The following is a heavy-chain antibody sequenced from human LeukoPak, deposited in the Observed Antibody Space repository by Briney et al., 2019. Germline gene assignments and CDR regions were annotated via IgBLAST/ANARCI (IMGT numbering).Heavy chain of an antibody. Sequence: SETLSLTCAVSGGSISSSNWWSWVRQPPGKGLEWIGEIYHSGSTNYNPSLKSRVTISVDKSKNQFSLKLSSVTAADTAVYYCARGTYYYDSSGYPHRYFDLWGRGTLVTVSS. D-gene: IGHD3-22*01. V-gene: IGHV4-4*02. CDR1: GGSISSSNW. CDR2: IYHSGST. J-gene: IGHJ2*01. CDR3: ARGTYYYDSSGYPHRYFDL.